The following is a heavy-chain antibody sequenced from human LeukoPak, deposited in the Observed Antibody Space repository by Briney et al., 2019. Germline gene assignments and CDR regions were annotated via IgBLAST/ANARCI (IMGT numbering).Heavy chain of an antibody. CDR1: GGSFSGYY. J-gene: IGHJ4*02. V-gene: IGHV4-34*01. D-gene: IGHD3-22*01. CDR3: ARWDDSSGYYYFDY. CDR2: INHSGST. Sequence: SETLSLTCADYGGSFSGYYWSWIRQPPGKGLEWIGEINHSGSTNYNPSLKSRVTISVDTSKNQFSLKLSSVTAADTAVYYCARWDDSSGYYYFDYWGQGTLVTVSS.